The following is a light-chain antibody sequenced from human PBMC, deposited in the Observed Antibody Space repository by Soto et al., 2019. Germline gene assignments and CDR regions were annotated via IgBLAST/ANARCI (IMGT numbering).Light chain of an antibody. J-gene: IGLJ1*01. CDR2: EVS. V-gene: IGLV2-14*01. Sequence: QSALTQPASVSGSPGQSITISCTGTSSDVGGYNYVSWYQQQPGKAPKLMIYEVSNRPSGVSNRFSGSKSGNTASLTISGLQAEDEADYYCSSYTGSSTPYVFGTGTQLTVL. CDR1: SSDVGGYNY. CDR3: SSYTGSSTPYV.